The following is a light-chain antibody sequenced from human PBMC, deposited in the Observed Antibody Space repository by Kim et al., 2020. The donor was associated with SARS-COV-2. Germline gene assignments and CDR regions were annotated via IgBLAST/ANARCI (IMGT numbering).Light chain of an antibody. CDR3: QHYGTSRVT. CDR2: STS. J-gene: IGKJ3*01. CDR1: QSVSSNY. V-gene: IGKV3-20*01. Sequence: PGERATLSCRASQSVSSNYLAWYQQKPGQAPRLLIYSTSSRATGIPDRFSGSWSGTDFTLIISRLEPEDFAVYYCQHYGTSRVTFGPGTKVDIK.